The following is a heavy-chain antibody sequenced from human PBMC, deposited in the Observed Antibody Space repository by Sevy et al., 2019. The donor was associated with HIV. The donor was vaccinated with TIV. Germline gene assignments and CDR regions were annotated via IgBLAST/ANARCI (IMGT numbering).Heavy chain of an antibody. CDR3: AIPGFSGYDGVDQ. CDR1: GYTFTSYS. V-gene: IGHV1-46*01. Sequence: ASVKVSCKASGYTFTSYSIHWVRQAPGQGLEWMGIINPSGGSTTYAQMFQGRVTLTRDKPTSPVFLELSSLRSDDTAVYYCAIPGFSGYDGVDQWGQGTLVTVSS. CDR2: INPSGGST. D-gene: IGHD5-12*01. J-gene: IGHJ4*02.